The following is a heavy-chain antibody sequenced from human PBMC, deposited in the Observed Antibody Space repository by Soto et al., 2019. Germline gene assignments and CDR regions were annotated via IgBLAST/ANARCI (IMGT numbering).Heavy chain of an antibody. J-gene: IGHJ5*02. CDR1: GYTFTSYA. CDR2: INAGNGNT. D-gene: IGHD5-18*01. Sequence: QVQLVQSGAEVKKPGASVKVSCKASGYTFTSYAMHWVRQAPGQRLEWMGWINAGNGNTKYSQKFQGRVTITRDTSASTAYMELSSLRSEDTAVYYCARAGTNYSYGSANWFDPWGQGTLVTVSS. CDR3: ARAGTNYSYGSANWFDP. V-gene: IGHV1-3*01.